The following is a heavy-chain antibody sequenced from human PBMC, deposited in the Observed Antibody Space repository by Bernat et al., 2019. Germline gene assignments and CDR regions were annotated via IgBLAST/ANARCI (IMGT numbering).Heavy chain of an antibody. Sequence: VQLVESGGGVVQPGRSLRLSCAASGFTFSSYGMHWVRQAPGKGLEWVAVISYDGSNKYYADSVKGRFTISRDNSKNTLYLQMNSLRAEDTAVYYCAKGRSSSADYWGQGTLVTVSS. CDR2: ISYDGSNK. J-gene: IGHJ4*02. CDR3: AKGRSSSADY. CDR1: GFTFSSYG. V-gene: IGHV3-30*18. D-gene: IGHD6-6*01.